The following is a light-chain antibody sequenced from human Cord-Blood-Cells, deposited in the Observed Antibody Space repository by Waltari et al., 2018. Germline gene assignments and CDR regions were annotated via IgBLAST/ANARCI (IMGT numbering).Light chain of an antibody. V-gene: IGLV2-14*01. J-gene: IGLJ2*01. CDR2: DVS. CDR1: SSDVGGYNY. Sequence: QSALTQPASVSGSPGQSITISCTGTSSDVGGYNYVSWYQQHPGKAPKLMIYDVSNRPSGVSMRFSGAKAGNTASLTISGLQAEDEADYYCSSYTSSSTGVFGGGTKLTVL. CDR3: SSYTSSSTGV.